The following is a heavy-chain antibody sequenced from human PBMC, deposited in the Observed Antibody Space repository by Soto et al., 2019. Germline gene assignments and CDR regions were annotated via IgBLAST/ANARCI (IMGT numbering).Heavy chain of an antibody. J-gene: IGHJ5*02. D-gene: IGHD3-3*01. CDR2: INAGNGNT. CDR1: GYTFTSYA. V-gene: IGHV1-3*01. CDR3: AREKFIKIFGVVQNWFDP. Sequence: ASVKVSCKASGYTFTSYAMHWVRQAPGQRLEWMGWINAGNGNTKYSQKFQGRVTITRDTSASTAYMELSSLRSEDTAVYYCAREKFIKIFGVVQNWFDPWGQGTLVTVSS.